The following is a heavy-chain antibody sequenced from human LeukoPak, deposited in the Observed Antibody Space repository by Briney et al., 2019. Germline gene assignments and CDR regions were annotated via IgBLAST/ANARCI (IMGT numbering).Heavy chain of an antibody. V-gene: IGHV3-30-3*01. CDR3: ARAYYDFWSGYYGYYFDY. Sequence: GGSLRLSCAASGFTFSSYAMHWARQAPGKGLEWVAVISYDGSNKYYADSVKGRFTMSRDNSKNTLYLQMNSLRAEDTAVYYCARAYYDFWSGYYGYYFDYWGQGTLVTVSS. D-gene: IGHD3-3*01. J-gene: IGHJ4*02. CDR2: ISYDGSNK. CDR1: GFTFSSYA.